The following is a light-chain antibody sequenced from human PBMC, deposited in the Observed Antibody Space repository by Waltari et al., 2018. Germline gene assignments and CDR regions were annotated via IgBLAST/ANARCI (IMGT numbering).Light chain of an antibody. CDR3: QQSHSIPGT. Sequence: DIQMTQSPSSLSASVVDRVTISCRASQSIGIYLNWYQQKQGQAPNLLIYAASSLQSGVPSRFSGSGSGTDFTLTITSLQPEDFATYYCQQSHSIPGTFGQGTKVEI. CDR2: AAS. CDR1: QSIGIY. V-gene: IGKV1-39*01. J-gene: IGKJ1*01.